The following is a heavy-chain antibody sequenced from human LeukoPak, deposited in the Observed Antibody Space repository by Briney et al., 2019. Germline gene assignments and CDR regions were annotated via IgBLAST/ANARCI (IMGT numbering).Heavy chain of an antibody. D-gene: IGHD3-10*01. CDR2: ISSSSSYI. J-gene: IGHJ4*02. CDR1: QFTFSNYW. CDR3: ASGYYTSGSYPAGYFDY. Sequence: GGSLRLSCAASQFTFSNYWMNWVRQAPGKGLEWVSSISSSSSYIYYADSVKGRFTISRDNAKNSLYLQMNSLRAEDTAVYYCASGYYTSGSYPAGYFDYWGQGIVVTVSS. V-gene: IGHV3-21*04.